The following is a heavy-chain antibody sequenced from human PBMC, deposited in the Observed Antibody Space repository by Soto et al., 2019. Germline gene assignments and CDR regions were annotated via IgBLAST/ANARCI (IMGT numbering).Heavy chain of an antibody. CDR3: AKSMTTVTTDYFDY. J-gene: IGHJ4*02. D-gene: IGHD4-17*01. Sequence: EVQLLESGGGLVQPGGSLRLSCAASGFTFTIYAMSWVRQAPGKGLEWVSAISGSGGNKYYADSVKGRFTISRDNSKNTLYLQMNSLRAEDTAVYYCAKSMTTVTTDYFDYWGQGTLVTVSS. CDR2: ISGSGGNK. V-gene: IGHV3-23*01. CDR1: GFTFTIYA.